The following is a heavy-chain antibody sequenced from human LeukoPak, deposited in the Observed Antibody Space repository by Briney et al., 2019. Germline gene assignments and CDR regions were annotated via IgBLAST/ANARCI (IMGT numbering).Heavy chain of an antibody. V-gene: IGHV3-23*01. CDR3: VKRSYGDSNYYYYYYMDV. CDR1: GFTFSSYA. Sequence: GGSLRLSCAASGFTFSSYAMSWVRQAPGKGLEWVSAISGSGGSTYYADSVKGRFTISRDNSKNTLYLQMNSLRAEDTAVYYCVKRSYGDSNYYYYYYMDVWGKGTTVTVSS. J-gene: IGHJ6*03. CDR2: ISGSGGST. D-gene: IGHD4-17*01.